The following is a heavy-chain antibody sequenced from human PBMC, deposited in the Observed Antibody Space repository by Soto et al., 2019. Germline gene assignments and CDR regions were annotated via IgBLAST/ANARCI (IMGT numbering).Heavy chain of an antibody. CDR1: GFTFSSYA. Sequence: EVQLLESGGGLVQPGGSLRLSCAASGFTFSSYAMSWVRQAPGKGLEWVSAISGSGGSTYYADSVKGRFTISRDNSKNTLYLQMNSLGAEDTAVYYCAKDRVRTRYSYGFTFDPWGQGTLVTVSS. CDR3: AKDRVRTRYSYGFTFDP. D-gene: IGHD5-18*01. CDR2: ISGSGGST. V-gene: IGHV3-23*01. J-gene: IGHJ5*02.